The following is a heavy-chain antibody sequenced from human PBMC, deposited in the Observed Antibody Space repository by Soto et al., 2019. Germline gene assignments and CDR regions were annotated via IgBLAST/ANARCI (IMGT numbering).Heavy chain of an antibody. CDR1: GGTFSSYA. D-gene: IGHD3-22*01. Sequence: SVKVSCKASGGTFSSYATSWVRQAPGQGLEWMGGIIPIFGTANYAQKFQGRVTITADKSTSTAYMELSSLRSEDTAVYYCAREHSEYYYDSSGYSLGAFDIWGQGTMVTVSS. CDR3: AREHSEYYYDSSGYSLGAFDI. CDR2: IIPIFGTA. J-gene: IGHJ3*02. V-gene: IGHV1-69*06.